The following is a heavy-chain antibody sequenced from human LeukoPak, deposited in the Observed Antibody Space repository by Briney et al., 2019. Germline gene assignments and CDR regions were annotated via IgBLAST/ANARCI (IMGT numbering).Heavy chain of an antibody. J-gene: IGHJ3*02. Sequence: PSETLSLTCTVSGGSISYYYWNWIRQPPGKGLEWIGYIYSSGSTNYNPSLKSRVTISLDTSKNQFSLKLSSVTAADTAVYYCARMGDYYDSSGYRHGAFDIWGQGTMVTVSS. CDR3: ARMGDYYDSSGYRHGAFDI. V-gene: IGHV4-59*01. CDR1: GGSISYYY. D-gene: IGHD3-22*01. CDR2: IYSSGST.